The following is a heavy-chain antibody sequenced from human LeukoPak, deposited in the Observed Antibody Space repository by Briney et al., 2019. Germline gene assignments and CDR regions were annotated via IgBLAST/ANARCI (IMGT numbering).Heavy chain of an antibody. CDR2: INHSGST. Sequence: SETLSLTCAVYGGSFSGYYWSWIRQPPGKGLEWIGEINHSGSTNYNPSLKSRVTISVDTSKNQFSLKLSSVTAADTAVYYCARGLSAAAAPGYFDFGGQGTRDTVSS. J-gene: IGHJ4*02. V-gene: IGHV4-34*01. D-gene: IGHD6-13*01. CDR3: ARGLSAAAAPGYFDF. CDR1: GGSFSGYY.